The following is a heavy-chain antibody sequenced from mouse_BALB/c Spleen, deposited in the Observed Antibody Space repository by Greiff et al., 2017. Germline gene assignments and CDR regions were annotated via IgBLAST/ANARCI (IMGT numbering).Heavy chain of an antibody. CDR1: GFTFSDYY. D-gene: IGHD4-1*01. V-gene: IGHV5-4*02. J-gene: IGHJ2*01. CDR2: ISDGGSYT. CDR3: ARDLGFDY. Sequence: DVQLVESGGGLVKPGGSLKLSCAASGFTFSDYYMYWVRQTPEKRLEWVATISDGGSYTYYPDSVKGRFTISRDNAKNNLYLQMSSLKSEDTAMYYCARDLGFDYWGQGTTLTVSS.